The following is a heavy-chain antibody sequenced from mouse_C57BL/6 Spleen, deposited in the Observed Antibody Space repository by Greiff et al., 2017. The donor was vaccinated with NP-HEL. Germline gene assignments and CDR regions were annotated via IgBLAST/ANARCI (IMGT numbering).Heavy chain of an antibody. V-gene: IGHV1-82*01. CDR1: GYAFSSSW. Sequence: VQLQQSGPELVKPGASVKISCKASGYAFSSSWMNWVKQRPGKGLEWIGRIYPGDGDTNYNGKFKGKATLTADKSSSTAYMQLSSLTSEDSAVYFCASPTAQATPYYYAMDYWGQGTSVTVSS. CDR3: ASPTAQATPYYYAMDY. J-gene: IGHJ4*01. CDR2: IYPGDGDT. D-gene: IGHD3-2*02.